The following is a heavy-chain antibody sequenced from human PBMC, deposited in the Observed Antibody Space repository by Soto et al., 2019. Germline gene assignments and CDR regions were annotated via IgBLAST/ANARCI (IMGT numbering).Heavy chain of an antibody. V-gene: IGHV4-39*01. D-gene: IGHD3-22*01. CDR3: ARDYDSSGDY. CDR2: IYYSGST. Sequence: QLQLQESGPGLGKPSETLSLTCTVSGGSISTSSYYWGVIRQPPGKGLEWIGSIYYSGSTYYNPSLKSRVTLSVDTSKNQFSLKLSSVTAADTAVYYCARDYDSSGDYWGQGTLVTVSS. CDR1: GGSISTSSYY. J-gene: IGHJ4*02.